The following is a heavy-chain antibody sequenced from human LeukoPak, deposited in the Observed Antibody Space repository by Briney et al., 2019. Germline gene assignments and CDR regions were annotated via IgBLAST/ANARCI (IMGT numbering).Heavy chain of an antibody. Sequence: PGGSLRLSCVASGFTFSTSWMHWIRQGPGKGLMWVSRIDPNGSVKHYAESVTGRFTISRDNAKNTLYLQMNSLRAEDTAVYYCARDRSGWYRNAFDIWGQGTMVTVSS. CDR3: ARDRSGWYRNAFDI. CDR2: IDPNGSVK. V-gene: IGHV3-74*01. D-gene: IGHD6-19*01. CDR1: GFTFSTSW. J-gene: IGHJ3*02.